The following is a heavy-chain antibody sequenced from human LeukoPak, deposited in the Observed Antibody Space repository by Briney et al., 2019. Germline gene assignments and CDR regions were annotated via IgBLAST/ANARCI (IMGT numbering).Heavy chain of an antibody. CDR2: ISGSGGST. CDR3: AKRAVPGNAFFDN. J-gene: IGHJ4*02. V-gene: IGHV3-23*01. D-gene: IGHD6-19*01. Sequence: GGSLRLSCAASGFTFISYAMSWVRQAPGKRLEWVSSISGSGGSTYYADSVKGRFTISRDNSKNTLFLQMNSLRAEDTAVYYCAKRAVPGNAFFDNWGQGTLVTVSS. CDR1: GFTFISYA.